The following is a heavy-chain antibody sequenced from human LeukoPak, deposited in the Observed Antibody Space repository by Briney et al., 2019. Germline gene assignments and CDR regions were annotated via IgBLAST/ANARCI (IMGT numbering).Heavy chain of an antibody. CDR3: ASSTNCTSGVCYPVPFDY. V-gene: IGHV5-51*01. D-gene: IGHD2-8*01. CDR2: IYPGDSDT. J-gene: IGHJ4*02. CDR1: GYSFTSYW. Sequence: GESLKISCKGSGYSFTSYWIGWVRQMPGKGLEWMGIIYPGDSDTRYSPSFQGQVTISADKSISTAYLQWSSLKASDTAMYYCASSTNCTSGVCYPVPFDYWGQGTLVTVSS.